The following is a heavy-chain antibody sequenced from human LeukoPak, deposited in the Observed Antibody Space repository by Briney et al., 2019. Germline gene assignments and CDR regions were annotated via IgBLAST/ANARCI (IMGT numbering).Heavy chain of an antibody. V-gene: IGHV3-48*03. D-gene: IGHD6-13*01. Sequence: GGALRLSCAASGFTFSSYEMNSVRQAPGKGLEWVSYISSSGSTIYYADSVKGRFTISRDNAKNSLYLQMNSLRDEDTAVYYCARDHYSRNDYWGQGTLVTVSS. J-gene: IGHJ4*02. CDR3: ARDHYSRNDY. CDR1: GFTFSSYE. CDR2: ISSSGSTI.